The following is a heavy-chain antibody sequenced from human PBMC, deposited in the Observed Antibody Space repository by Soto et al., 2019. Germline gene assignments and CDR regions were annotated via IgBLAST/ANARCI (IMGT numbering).Heavy chain of an antibody. Sequence: ASVKVSCKASGYTFTSYDINWVRQATGQGLEWMGWMNPNSGNTGYAQKFQGRVTMTRNTSISTAYMELSSLRSEDTAVYYCARGGHGFSSGETYYYAMDVWGQGTTVTVSS. V-gene: IGHV1-8*01. J-gene: IGHJ6*02. CDR1: GYTFTSYD. CDR2: MNPNSGNT. CDR3: ARGGHGFSSGETYYYAMDV. D-gene: IGHD3-3*01.